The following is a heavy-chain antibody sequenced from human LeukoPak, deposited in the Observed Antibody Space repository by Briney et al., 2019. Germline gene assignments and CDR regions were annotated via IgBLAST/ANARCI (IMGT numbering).Heavy chain of an antibody. D-gene: IGHD6-13*01. CDR1: GFTFSSYS. CDR2: ISSSSSYI. V-gene: IGHV3-21*01. J-gene: IGHJ5*02. Sequence: PGGSLRLSCAASGFTFSSYSMNWVRQAPGKGLEWVSSISSSSSYIYYADSVKGRFTISRDNAKNSLYLQMNSLRAEDAAVYYCAREKRSGAAAADRWGQETLVTVSS. CDR3: AREKRSGAAAADR.